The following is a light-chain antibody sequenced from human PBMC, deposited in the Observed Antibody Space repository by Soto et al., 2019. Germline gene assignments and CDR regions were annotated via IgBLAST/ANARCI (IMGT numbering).Light chain of an antibody. CDR2: DVT. Sequence: QSALTQPASVSGSPGQSITISCTGTSSDVGGYNYVSWYQQHPGKAPKLMIYDVTNRPSGVSNRFSGSMSGNTASLTISGLQAEDEADYYCSSYTSSSSLWVFGTGTKVTVL. V-gene: IGLV2-14*01. J-gene: IGLJ1*01. CDR3: SSYTSSSSLWV. CDR1: SSDVGGYNY.